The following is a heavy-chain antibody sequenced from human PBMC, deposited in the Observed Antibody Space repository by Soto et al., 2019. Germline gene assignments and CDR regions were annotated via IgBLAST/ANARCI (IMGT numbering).Heavy chain of an antibody. D-gene: IGHD2-15*01. Sequence: GPGPGKPSETLSLTCTVSGGSISSYYWRWIRQPPGKGLEWIGYIYYSGSTNYNPSLKSRVTISVDTSKNQFSLKLSSVTAADTAVYYCARTTLGWYDPWGQGTLVTVSS. CDR2: IYYSGST. V-gene: IGHV4-59*01. J-gene: IGHJ5*02. CDR3: ARTTLGWYDP. CDR1: GGSISSYY.